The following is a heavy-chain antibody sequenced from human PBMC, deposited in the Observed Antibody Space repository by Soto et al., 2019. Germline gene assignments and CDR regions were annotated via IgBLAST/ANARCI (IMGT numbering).Heavy chain of an antibody. CDR3: ARGKTVTATFYYYYATDV. D-gene: IGHD2-21*02. CDR1: GGSFSGYY. J-gene: IGHJ6*02. CDR2: INHSGST. V-gene: IGHV4-34*01. Sequence: QVQLQQWGAGLLKPSETLSLTCAVYGGSFSGYYWSWSWIRQPPGKGLEWIGEINHSGSTNYNPSLKSRVTISVDTSKNQFSLKVSSVTAADTAVYYCARGKTVTATFYYYYATDVWGQGTTVTVSS.